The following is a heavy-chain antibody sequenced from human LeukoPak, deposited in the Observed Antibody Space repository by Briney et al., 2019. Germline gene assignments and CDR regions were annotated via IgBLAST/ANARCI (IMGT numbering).Heavy chain of an antibody. V-gene: IGHV4-61*01. J-gene: IGHJ5*02. D-gene: IGHD6-13*01. CDR1: GGSISSGSYY. CDR3: ARGERAAADRNNWFDP. Sequence: SQTLSLTCTVSGGSISSGSYYWSWIRQPPGKGLEWIGYIYYSGSTNYNPSLKSRVTISVDTSKNQFSLKLSSVTAADTAVYYCARGERAAADRNNWFDPWGQGTLVTVSS. CDR2: IYYSGST.